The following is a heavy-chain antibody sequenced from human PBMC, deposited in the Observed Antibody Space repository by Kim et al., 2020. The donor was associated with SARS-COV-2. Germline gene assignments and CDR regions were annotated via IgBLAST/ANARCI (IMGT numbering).Heavy chain of an antibody. CDR3: ARAAMFRQWLLDY. V-gene: IGHV3-33*02. Sequence: AHPAKVRCTLSRENSTNTLYLQMNSLRAEDTAGYYCARAAMFRQWLLDYWGQGTLVTVSS. J-gene: IGHJ4*02. D-gene: IGHD6-19*01.